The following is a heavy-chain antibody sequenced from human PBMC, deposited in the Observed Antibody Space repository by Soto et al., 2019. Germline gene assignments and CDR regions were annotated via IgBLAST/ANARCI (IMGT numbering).Heavy chain of an antibody. V-gene: IGHV3-23*01. CDR2: IRDGAGGT. CDR3: AKGFVDFGDYDNFHFYGMDV. CDR1: GVTFSNYD. J-gene: IGHJ6*02. Sequence: EEQLLESGGGLVQRGGSLRLSCVVTGVTFSNYDMSWVRQAPGRGLEWVSVIRDGAGGTFYADSVRGRFTVSRDNSDNTLYLQTGSLIGEDTAVYYCAKGFVDFGDYDNFHFYGMDVWGPGTTVTVSS. D-gene: IGHD4-17*01.